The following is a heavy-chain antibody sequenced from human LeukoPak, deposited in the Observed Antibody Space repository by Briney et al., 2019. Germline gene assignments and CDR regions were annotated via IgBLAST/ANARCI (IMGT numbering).Heavy chain of an antibody. CDR2: ISAYNGNT. CDR3: ARTIVVVPAANPPDY. D-gene: IGHD2-2*01. J-gene: IGHJ4*02. CDR1: GYTFTSYG. V-gene: IGHV1-18*01. Sequence: EASVKVSCKASGYTFTSYGISWVRQAPGQGLEWMGWISAYNGNTNYAQKLQGRVTMTTDTSTSTAYMELRSLRSDDTAVYYCARTIVVVPAANPPDYWGQGTLVTVSS.